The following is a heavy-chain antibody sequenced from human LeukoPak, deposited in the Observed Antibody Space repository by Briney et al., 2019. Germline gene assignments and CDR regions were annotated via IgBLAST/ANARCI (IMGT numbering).Heavy chain of an antibody. D-gene: IGHD4/OR15-4a*01. CDR2: IRSKANNYGT. CDR3: SRQPPDYGGSDH. V-gene: IGHV3-73*01. Sequence: GGSLRLSCAASGFTFSSSGMHWVRQASGKGLEWVGRIRSKANNYGTAYAASVKGRFTISRDDSKNTAYLQMNSLKTEDTAVYYCSRQPPDYGGSDHWGQGTLVTVSS. CDR1: GFTFSSSG. J-gene: IGHJ4*02.